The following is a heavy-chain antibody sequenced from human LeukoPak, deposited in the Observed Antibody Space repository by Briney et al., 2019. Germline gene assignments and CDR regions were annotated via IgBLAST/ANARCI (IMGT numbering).Heavy chain of an antibody. V-gene: IGHV4-59*01. CDR1: GGSISSYY. Sequence: SETLSLTGTVSGGSISSYYWSWIRQPPGKGLEWIGYIYYSGSTNYNPSLKSRVTISVDTSKNQFSLKLSSVTAADTAVYYCARDREGSMDVWGKGTTVTVSS. D-gene: IGHD1-26*01. CDR2: IYYSGST. J-gene: IGHJ6*03. CDR3: ARDREGSMDV.